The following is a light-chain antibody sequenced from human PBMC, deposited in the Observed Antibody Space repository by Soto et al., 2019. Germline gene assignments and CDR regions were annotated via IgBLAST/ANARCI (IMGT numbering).Light chain of an antibody. CDR2: GAS. CDR3: QQYNNWPPWT. Sequence: EIVMTQSPATLSVSPGERATLSCRASQSVSSNLAWYQQKPGQAPRLLIYGASTRATGIPARFSGSGSGTEFTLTISSLQSDDFAVDYWQQYNNWPPWTFGQGTKVEIK. J-gene: IGKJ1*01. V-gene: IGKV3-15*01. CDR1: QSVSSN.